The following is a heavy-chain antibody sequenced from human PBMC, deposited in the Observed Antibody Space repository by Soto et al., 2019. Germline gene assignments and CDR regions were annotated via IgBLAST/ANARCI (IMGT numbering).Heavy chain of an antibody. V-gene: IGHV2-5*02. Sequence: QITLKESGPTLVKPTQTLTLTCTFSGFSLSTSGVGVGWIRQPPGKALEWLALIYWDDDKRYSPSLRSRLTINKDNTKNQVVLTMTNMDPVDTPTYYCIQSRCGGDCLQSYASHYYYGMDVWGQGTTVTVSS. CDR2: IYWDDDK. CDR1: GFSLSTSGVG. J-gene: IGHJ6*02. D-gene: IGHD2-21*02. CDR3: IQSRCGGDCLQSYASHYYYGMDV.